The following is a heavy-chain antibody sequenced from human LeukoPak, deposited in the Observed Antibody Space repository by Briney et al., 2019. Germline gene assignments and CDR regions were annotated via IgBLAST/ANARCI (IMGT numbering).Heavy chain of an antibody. D-gene: IGHD6-19*01. V-gene: IGHV3-21*01. CDR1: GFTFSSYS. Sequence: GGSLGLSCAASGFTFSSYSMNWVRQAPGKGLEWVSSISSSSSYIYYADSVKGRFTISRDNAKNSLYLQMNSLRAEDTAVYYCARALTLGIAVAGTFAGWGQGTLVTVSS. CDR2: ISSSSSYI. J-gene: IGHJ4*02. CDR3: ARALTLGIAVAGTFAG.